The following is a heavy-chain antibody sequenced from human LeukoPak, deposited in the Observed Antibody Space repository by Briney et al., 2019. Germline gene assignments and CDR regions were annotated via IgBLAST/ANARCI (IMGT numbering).Heavy chain of an antibody. Sequence: SETLSLTCTVSGGSISSSSYYWGWIRQPPGKGLEWIGSIYYSGSTYYNPSLKSRVTISVDTSKNQFSLKLSSVTAADTAVYYCARDVLSGSYSTIDYWGQGTLVTVSS. CDR1: GGSISSSSYY. J-gene: IGHJ4*02. D-gene: IGHD1-26*01. V-gene: IGHV4-39*07. CDR2: IYYSGST. CDR3: ARDVLSGSYSTIDY.